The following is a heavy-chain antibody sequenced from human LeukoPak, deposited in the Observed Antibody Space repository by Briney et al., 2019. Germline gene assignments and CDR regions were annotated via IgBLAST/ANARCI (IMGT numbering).Heavy chain of an antibody. CDR1: GYYISSGYY. D-gene: IGHD6-19*01. J-gene: IGHJ4*02. CDR3: AREGVAVAGTPSGY. Sequence: PSETLSLTCAVSGYYISSGYYWGWIRQPPGKGLEWIGSIYHSGSTYYNPSLKSRVTISVDTSKNQFSLKLSSVTAADTAVYYCAREGVAVAGTPSGYWGQGTLVTVSS. CDR2: IYHSGST. V-gene: IGHV4-38-2*02.